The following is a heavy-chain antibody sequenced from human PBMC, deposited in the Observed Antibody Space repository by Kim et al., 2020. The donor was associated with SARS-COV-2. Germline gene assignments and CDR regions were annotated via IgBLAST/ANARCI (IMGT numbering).Heavy chain of an antibody. CDR1: GGSISSSSYY. V-gene: IGHV4-39*01. CDR2: IYYSGST. J-gene: IGHJ6*02. CDR3: ASDRITMVRGVIGMDYYYGMDV. D-gene: IGHD3-10*01. Sequence: SETLSLTCTVSGGSISSSSYYWGWIRQPPGKGLEWIGSIYYSGSTYYNPSLKSRVTISVDTSKNQFSLKLSSVTAADTAVYYCASDRITMVRGVIGMDYYYGMDVWGQGTTVTVSS.